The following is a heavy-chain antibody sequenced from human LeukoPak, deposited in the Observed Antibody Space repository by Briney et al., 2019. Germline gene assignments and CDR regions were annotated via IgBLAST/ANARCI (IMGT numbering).Heavy chain of an antibody. V-gene: IGHV4-34*01. J-gene: IGHJ4*02. Sequence: PSETLSLTCAVYGGSFSGYYWSWIRQPPGKGLEWVGQINHSGSTNYNPSLKSRVTMSVDTSKNQFSLKLSSVTAADTAVYYCARAGDLDPIDYWGQGTLVTVSS. CDR1: GGSFSGYY. CDR3: ARAGDLDPIDY. D-gene: IGHD3-10*01. CDR2: INHSGST.